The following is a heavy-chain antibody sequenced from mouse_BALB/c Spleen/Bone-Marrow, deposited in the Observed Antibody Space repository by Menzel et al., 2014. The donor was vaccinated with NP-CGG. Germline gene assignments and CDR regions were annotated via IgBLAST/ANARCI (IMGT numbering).Heavy chain of an antibody. J-gene: IGHJ2*01. V-gene: IGHV1-4*01. CDR3: ALRCYGYDRGYYFDY. CDR2: INPTSDYS. CDR1: GYTFTTYT. D-gene: IGHD2-2*01. Sequence: VQLQQSGAELARPGASVKMTCKASGYTFTTYTMHWVKQRPGQGLEWIGYINPTSDYSNYNQKFKDKATLTAERSSSPAYMQLGSLTSESSAVYDCALRCYGYDRGYYFDYWCQGTTLTVSS.